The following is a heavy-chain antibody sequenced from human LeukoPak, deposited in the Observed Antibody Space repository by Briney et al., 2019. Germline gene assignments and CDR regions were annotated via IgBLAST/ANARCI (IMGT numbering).Heavy chain of an antibody. CDR2: ISWNSDSI. J-gene: IGHJ5*02. Sequence: GGSLRLSCAASGFTFDDYAMHWVRQAPGKGLEWVSGISWNSDSIAYADSVKGRFTISRDNAKNSLYLQMNSLRAEDTAVYYCARGGSSYYDYVWGSYREYANWFDPWGQGTLVTVSS. D-gene: IGHD3-16*02. CDR3: ARGGSSYYDYVWGSYREYANWFDP. CDR1: GFTFDDYA. V-gene: IGHV3-9*01.